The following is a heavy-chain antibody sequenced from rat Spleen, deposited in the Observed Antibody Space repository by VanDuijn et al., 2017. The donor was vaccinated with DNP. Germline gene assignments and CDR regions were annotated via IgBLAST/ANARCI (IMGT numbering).Heavy chain of an antibody. CDR1: GFTFSDYA. CDR2: IIYDGTTT. CDR3: VRWNSGHFDY. Sequence: EVQLVESGGGLVQPGRSLKLSCADSGFTFSDYAMAWVRQSPKKALEWVATIIYDGTTTYYGDSVKGRFTISRDNAKSTLYLQMNSLRSEDMATYYCVRWNSGHFDYWGQGVMVTVSS. V-gene: IGHV5-22*01. D-gene: IGHD4-3*01. J-gene: IGHJ2*01.